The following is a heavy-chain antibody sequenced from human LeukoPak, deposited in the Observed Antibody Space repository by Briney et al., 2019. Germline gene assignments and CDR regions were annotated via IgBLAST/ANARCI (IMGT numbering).Heavy chain of an antibody. CDR3: ARLTTMTTTGGPFDY. CDR1: GFTFNSYS. J-gene: IGHJ4*02. CDR2: ISSSSIYI. V-gene: IGHV3-21*01. D-gene: IGHD4-17*01. Sequence: GGSLRLSCAASGFTFNSYSMNWVRQAPGKGLEWVSSISSSSIYIYYADSVKGRFTISRDNAKNSLYLQMNSLRAEDTAVYYCARLTTMTTTGGPFDYWGQGTLVTVSS.